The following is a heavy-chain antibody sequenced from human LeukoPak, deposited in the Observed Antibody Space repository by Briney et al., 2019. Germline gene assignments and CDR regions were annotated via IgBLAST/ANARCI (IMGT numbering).Heavy chain of an antibody. CDR3: ASSYYYGSRDY. V-gene: IGHV3-74*01. J-gene: IGHJ4*02. CDR1: GFTFSSYW. CDR2: INSDGSST. Sequence: GGSLRLSCAASGFTFSSYWMHWVRQAPGKGLVWVSRINSDGSSTSYADSVKGRFTISRDNAKNTLYLQMNSLRAEDTAVYYCASSYYYGSRDYWGQGTLVTASS. D-gene: IGHD3-10*01.